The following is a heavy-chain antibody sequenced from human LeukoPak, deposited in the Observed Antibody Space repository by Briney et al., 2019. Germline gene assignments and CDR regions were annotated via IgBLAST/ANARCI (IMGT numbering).Heavy chain of an antibody. CDR1: GGTLIGYY. J-gene: IGHJ4*02. Sequence: PSETLSLTCAVYGGTLIGYYWSWIRQPPGKGLEWIGEINYSGSTNYNPSLKSRVTMSVDTSKNQFSLNLRSVTAADTAMYYCARNPAPPYCVPENCGRGTLVTVSS. V-gene: IGHV4-34*01. CDR2: INYSGST. D-gene: IGHD2-15*01. CDR3: ARNPAPPYCVPEN.